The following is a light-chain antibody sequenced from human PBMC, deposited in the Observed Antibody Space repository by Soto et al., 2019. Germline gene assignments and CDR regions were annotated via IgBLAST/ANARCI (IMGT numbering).Light chain of an antibody. CDR1: SSDVGGYNY. CDR3: STNTSSSTLV. Sequence: QSALTQPASVSGSPGQSITISCTGTSSDVGGYNYVSWYQQHPGKAPKLMIYDVSNRPSGVSNRFSGSKSGNTASLTISGLQAEDEAYYCCSTNTSSSTLVFGGGTKLTVL. V-gene: IGLV2-14*01. J-gene: IGLJ2*01. CDR2: DVS.